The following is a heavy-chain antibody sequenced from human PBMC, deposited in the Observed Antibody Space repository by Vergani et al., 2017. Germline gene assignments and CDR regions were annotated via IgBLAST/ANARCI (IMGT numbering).Heavy chain of an antibody. D-gene: IGHD1-7*01. V-gene: IGHV3-11*04. CDR2: ISGSGHTK. CDR1: GFPFSDYY. CDR3: ARNLLPGTLLLLAY. Sequence: QVQLVESGGGLVKPGGSLRLSCAASGFPFSDYYMTWIRQAPGKGLEWISYISGSGHTKYYADSVKGRFAIARDNAKHSLYLQMNNLRVEDTAVYYCARNLLPGTLLLLAYWGQGTLISVSS. J-gene: IGHJ4*02.